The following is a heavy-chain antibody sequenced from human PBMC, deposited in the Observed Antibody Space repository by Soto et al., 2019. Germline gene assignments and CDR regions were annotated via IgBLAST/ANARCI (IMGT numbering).Heavy chain of an antibody. J-gene: IGHJ4*02. CDR2: IKSKTDGGTT. V-gene: IGHV3-15*07. CDR3: TTGNYYDSSGYYHPFGY. Sequence: PGGSLRLSCAASGLNFNNAWMNWVRQAPGKGLEWVGRIKSKTDGGTTDYAAPVKGRFTISRDDSKNTLYLQMNSLKTEDTAVYYCTTGNYYDSSGYYHPFGYWGQGTLVTVSS. D-gene: IGHD3-22*01. CDR1: GLNFNNAW.